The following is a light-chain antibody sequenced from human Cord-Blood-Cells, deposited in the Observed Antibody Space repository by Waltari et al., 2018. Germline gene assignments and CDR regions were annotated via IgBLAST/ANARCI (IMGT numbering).Light chain of an antibody. V-gene: IGKV1-27*01. CDR1: QGISHY. Sequence: IQMTQSPSSLSASVGDRVTITCRASQGISHYLAWYQQKPGKVPKLLIYAASTLQSVVPSRFSGSGSGTDFNLTISSQQPEDVATYYCQKYNSAPWTFGQGTKVEIK. CDR2: AAS. J-gene: IGKJ1*01. CDR3: QKYNSAPWT.